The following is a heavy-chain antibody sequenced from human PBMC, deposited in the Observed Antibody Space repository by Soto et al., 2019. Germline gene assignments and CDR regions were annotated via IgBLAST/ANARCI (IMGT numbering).Heavy chain of an antibody. J-gene: IGHJ4*02. CDR2: ISYEGSTK. Sequence: QVQLVESGGGVVQPGRSLRLSCAAAGFSFSTYGMHWVRQAPGKGLEWVAVISYEGSTKYYADSMKGQFTISRDNSKNTLYLQMNNLTPEYTAIYYCSRHLYVSGSGSTIDYLGQGTLVTVSS. CDR3: SRHLYVSGSGSTIDY. V-gene: IGHV3-30-3*01. D-gene: IGHD3-10*01. CDR1: GFSFSTYG.